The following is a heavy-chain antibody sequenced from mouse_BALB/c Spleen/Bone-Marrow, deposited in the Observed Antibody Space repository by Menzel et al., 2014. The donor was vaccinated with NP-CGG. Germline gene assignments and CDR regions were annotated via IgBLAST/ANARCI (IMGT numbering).Heavy chain of an antibody. CDR2: IAPGSGST. CDR3: ARRYFDV. CDR1: GYTFTSYW. J-gene: IGHJ1*01. V-gene: IGHV1S41*01. Sequence: DLVKPGASVKLSCKASGYTFTSYWINWIKQRPGQGLEWIGRIAPGSGSTYYNEMFKGRATLTVDTSSSTAYIQLSSLSSEDSAVYFCARRYFDVWGAGTTATVSS.